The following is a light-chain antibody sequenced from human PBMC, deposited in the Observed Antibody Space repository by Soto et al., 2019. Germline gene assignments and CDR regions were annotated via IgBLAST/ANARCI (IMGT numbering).Light chain of an antibody. CDR3: QESHST. J-gene: IGKJ2*01. CDR2: AAS. V-gene: IGKV1-39*01. Sequence: DAQMTQSPSSLSASVGDSVTITCRASQSIGTYLDWYQHKPEKAPKLLIYAASSLQSGVPSRFSGSGSGTDLTLTISSLQPEDFATYYCQESHSTFGQGTKLEMK. CDR1: QSIGTY.